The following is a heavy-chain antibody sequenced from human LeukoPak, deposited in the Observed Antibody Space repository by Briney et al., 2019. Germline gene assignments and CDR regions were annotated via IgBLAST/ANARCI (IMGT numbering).Heavy chain of an antibody. D-gene: IGHD3-3*01. V-gene: IGHV3-30*18. Sequence: GGSLRLSCAVSGFTFRDHFMDWVRQAPGKGLEWAAVISYDGSNKYYADSVKGRFTISRDNSKNTLYLQMNRLRAEDTAVYYCAKGNPYYDFWSGYLDYFDYWGQGTLVTVSS. CDR3: AKGNPYYDFWSGYLDYFDY. CDR1: GFTFRDHF. J-gene: IGHJ4*02. CDR2: ISYDGSNK.